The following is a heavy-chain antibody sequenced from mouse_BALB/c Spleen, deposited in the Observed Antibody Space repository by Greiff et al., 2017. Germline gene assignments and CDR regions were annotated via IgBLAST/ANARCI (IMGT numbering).Heavy chain of an antibody. CDR1: GFNIKDYY. J-gene: IGHJ3*01. CDR3: TQIYYDYGFAY. D-gene: IGHD2-4*01. V-gene: IGHV14-4*02. CDR2: IDPENGDT. Sequence: VQLQQSGAELVRPGASVKLSCTASGFNIKDYYMHWVKQRPEQGLEWIGWIDPENGDTEYAPKFQGKATMTADTSSNTAYLQLSSLTSEDTAVYYCTQIYYDYGFAYWGQGTLVTVSA.